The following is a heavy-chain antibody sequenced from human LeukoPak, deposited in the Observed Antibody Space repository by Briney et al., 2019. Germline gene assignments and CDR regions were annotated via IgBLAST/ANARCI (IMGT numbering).Heavy chain of an antibody. CDR2: ISSSGSTI. CDR3: ARDANFWSGYYRDYYYYMDV. J-gene: IGHJ6*03. CDR1: GFTFSSYE. V-gene: IGHV3-48*03. Sequence: LTGGSLRLSCAASGFTFSSYEMNWVRQAPGKGLEWVSYISSSGSTIYYADSVKGRFTISRDNAKNSLYLQMNSLRAEDTAVYYCARDANFWSGYYRDYYYYMDVWGKGTTVTVSS. D-gene: IGHD3-3*01.